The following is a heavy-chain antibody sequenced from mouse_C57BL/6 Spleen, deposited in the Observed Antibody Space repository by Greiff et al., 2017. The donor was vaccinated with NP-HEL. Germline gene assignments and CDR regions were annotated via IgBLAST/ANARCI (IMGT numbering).Heavy chain of an antibody. J-gene: IGHJ4*01. CDR1: GYAFSSSW. V-gene: IGHV1-82*01. D-gene: IGHD2-3*01. CDR2: IYPGDGDT. Sequence: VQLQQSGPELVKPGASVKISSKASGYAFSSSWMNWVKQRPGKGLEWIGRIYPGDGDTNYNGKFKGKATLTADKSSSTAYMQLSSLTSEDSAVYFCAREETIYDGYYYAMDYWGQGTSVTVSS. CDR3: AREETIYDGYYYAMDY.